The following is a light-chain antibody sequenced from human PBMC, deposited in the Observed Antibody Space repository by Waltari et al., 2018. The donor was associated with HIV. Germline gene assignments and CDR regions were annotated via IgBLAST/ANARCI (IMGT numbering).Light chain of an antibody. CDR2: DVT. V-gene: IGLV2-8*01. Sequence: QSALTQPPSASGSLGQSVTISCTGSSSDIGAYAYVSWLQQHPHSAPKLLLYDVTRRPSTVSDRFSGSRSGYTAFLTVAGRQPDDEATYFCSSYGDSLRVLFGGGTNVTVL. CDR3: SSYGDSLRVL. J-gene: IGLJ2*01. CDR1: SSDIGAYAY.